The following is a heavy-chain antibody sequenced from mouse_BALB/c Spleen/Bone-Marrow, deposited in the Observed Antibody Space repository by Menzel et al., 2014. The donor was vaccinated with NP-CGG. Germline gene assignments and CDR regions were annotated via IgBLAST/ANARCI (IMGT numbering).Heavy chain of an antibody. D-gene: IGHD2-14*01. CDR2: INPDSSTI. V-gene: IGHV4-1*02. J-gene: IGHJ4*01. Sequence: VQLQQSGGGLVQPGGSLKLSCAASGFGFSRYWMSWVRQAPGKGLEWIGEINPDSSTINYTPSLKDKFIISRDNAKNTLYLQMRKVRSEDTALYYCARPRGNYAIDYWGQGTSVTVSS. CDR1: GFGFSRYW. CDR3: ARPRGNYAIDY.